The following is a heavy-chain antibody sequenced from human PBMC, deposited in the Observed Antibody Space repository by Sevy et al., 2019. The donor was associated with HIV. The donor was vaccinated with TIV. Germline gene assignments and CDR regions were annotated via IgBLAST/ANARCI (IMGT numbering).Heavy chain of an antibody. V-gene: IGHV1-69*13. D-gene: IGHD1-26*01. CDR3: ARGPSSYIVGATPFDY. CDR2: IIPIFGTA. Sequence: ASVKVSCEASGGTFSSYAISWVRQAPGQGLEWMGGIIPIFGTANYAQKFQGRVTITADESTSTAYMELSSLRSEDTAVYYCARGPSSYIVGATPFDYWGQGTLVTVSS. J-gene: IGHJ4*02. CDR1: GGTFSSYA.